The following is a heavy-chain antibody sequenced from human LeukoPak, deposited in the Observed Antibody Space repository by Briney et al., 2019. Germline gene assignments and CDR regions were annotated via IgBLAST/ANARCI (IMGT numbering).Heavy chain of an antibody. CDR1: GGSFSGYY. J-gene: IGHJ5*02. Sequence: PSETLSLTCAVYGGSFSGYYWSWIRQPPGKGLEWIGEINHSGSTNYNPSLKSRVTISVDTSKNQFSLKLSSVTAADTAVYYCAREMLTFNWFDPWGQGTLVTVSS. CDR3: AREMLTFNWFDP. D-gene: IGHD2-21*02. CDR2: INHSGST. V-gene: IGHV4-34*01.